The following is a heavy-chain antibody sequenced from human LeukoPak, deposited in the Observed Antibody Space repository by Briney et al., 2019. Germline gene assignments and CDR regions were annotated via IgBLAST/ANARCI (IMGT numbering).Heavy chain of an antibody. D-gene: IGHD3-22*01. Sequence: SQTLSLTCTVSGGSISSGSYYWSWIRQPAGKGLECIGRIYTSGSTNYNPSLKSRVTISVDTSKNRFSLKLSSVTAADTAVYYCAREKGYYYDSSDYHPIDYWGQGTLVTVSS. CDR2: IYTSGST. CDR3: AREKGYYYDSSDYHPIDY. V-gene: IGHV4-61*02. J-gene: IGHJ4*02. CDR1: GGSISSGSYY.